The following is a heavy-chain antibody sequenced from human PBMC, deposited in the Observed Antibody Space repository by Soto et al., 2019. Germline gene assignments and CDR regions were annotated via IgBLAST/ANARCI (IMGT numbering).Heavy chain of an antibody. CDR3: ARDRGGDLTAFDI. CDR2: ISSSSSYI. CDR1: GFTFSGYT. D-gene: IGHD3-16*01. Sequence: EVQLVESGGGLVKPGGSLRLSCAAFGFTFSGYTMNWVRQAPGKGLEWVSSISSSSSYIYYADSVKGRFTISRDNAKTSLYLQMNSLRAEDTAVYYWARDRGGDLTAFDIWGQGTMVTVSS. J-gene: IGHJ3*02. V-gene: IGHV3-21*01.